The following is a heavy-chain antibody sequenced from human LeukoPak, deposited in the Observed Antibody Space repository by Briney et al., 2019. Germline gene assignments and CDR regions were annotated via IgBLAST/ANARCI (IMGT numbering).Heavy chain of an antibody. Sequence: ASVKVSCKASGYAFTSYDINWVRQAPGQGLEWMGWMNPKSTHTGYAQKFQGRVTITRNTSISTAYMELSSLRSEDTAVYYCARVTGESDYWGQGTLVTVSS. CDR2: MNPKSTHT. CDR1: GYAFTSYD. J-gene: IGHJ4*02. D-gene: IGHD7-27*01. V-gene: IGHV1-8*01. CDR3: ARVTGESDY.